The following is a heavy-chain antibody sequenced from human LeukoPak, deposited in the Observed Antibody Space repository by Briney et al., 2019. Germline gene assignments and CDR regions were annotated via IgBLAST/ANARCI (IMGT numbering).Heavy chain of an antibody. D-gene: IGHD3-9*01. CDR2: IYYSGST. Sequence: SETLSLTCTVSGGSISIYYWSWIRQPPGKGLEWIGYIYYSGSTNYNPSLKSRVTISVDTSKNQFSLKLSSVTAADTAVYYCARDLYDILTGLPYGMDVWGQGTTVTVSS. CDR1: GGSISIYY. CDR3: ARDLYDILTGLPYGMDV. J-gene: IGHJ6*02. V-gene: IGHV4-59*01.